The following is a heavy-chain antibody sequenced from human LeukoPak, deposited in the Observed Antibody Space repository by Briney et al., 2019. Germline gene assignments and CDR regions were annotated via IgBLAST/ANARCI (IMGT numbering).Heavy chain of an antibody. J-gene: IGHJ6*04. Sequence: GGSLRLSCVVSGFDFSGFSMSWVRQAPGKGLEWVAIMEEYGSYIFYVDSVKGRFIISRDNARNSLYLQMNSLRAEDTAVYYCARDSNLYFPGYEDVWGKGTTVTISS. CDR1: GFDFSGFS. D-gene: IGHD2-15*01. CDR3: ARDSNLYFPGYEDV. V-gene: IGHV3-7*01. CDR2: MEEYGSYI.